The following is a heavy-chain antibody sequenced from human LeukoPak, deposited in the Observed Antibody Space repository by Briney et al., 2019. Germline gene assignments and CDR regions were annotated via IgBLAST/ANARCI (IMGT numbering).Heavy chain of an antibody. V-gene: IGHV1-46*01. D-gene: IGHD3-10*01. CDR1: GYTFTSNY. Sequence: GASVKVSCKAFGYTFTSNYMHWVRQAPGQGPEWMGVISPSGGSTTYAQKFQGRVTLTRDMSTSTDYLELSSLRSEDTAVYYCATSALLIRVRRVRGVMCAFDIWGQGTMVTVSS. J-gene: IGHJ3*02. CDR2: ISPSGGST. CDR3: ATSALLIRVRRVRGVMCAFDI.